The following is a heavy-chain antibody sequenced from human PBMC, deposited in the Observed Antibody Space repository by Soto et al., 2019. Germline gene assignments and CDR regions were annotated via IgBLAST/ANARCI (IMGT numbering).Heavy chain of an antibody. CDR2: ISYDDGSNK. D-gene: IGHD6-19*01. CDR3: AREGHSYGWCFDP. CDR1: GFPFSSYG. J-gene: IGHJ5*02. Sequence: QVQLVESGGGVVQPGRSLRLSCAASGFPFSSYGMHWVRQAPGKGLEWVAVISYDDGSNKDYADSVKGRFTISRDNSKNTLYLQMNSLKTEDTAVYYCAREGHSYGWCFDPWGQGTLVTVSS. V-gene: IGHV3-30*03.